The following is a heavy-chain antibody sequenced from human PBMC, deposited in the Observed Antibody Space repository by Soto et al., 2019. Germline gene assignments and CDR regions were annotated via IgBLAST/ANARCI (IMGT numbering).Heavy chain of an antibody. CDR2: IYYSGRT. Sequence: QLQLQESGPGLVKPSETLSLTCTVSGGSISSSSYYWGYIRQPPGKGLEWIGSIYYSGRTYYNPSLKSRVTISVDTSKNQFSLNLSSVTAADTAVYYCVRQLGIAQTPFDYWGQGSLVTVSS. CDR3: VRQLGIAQTPFDY. D-gene: IGHD6-13*01. V-gene: IGHV4-39*01. CDR1: GGSISSSSYY. J-gene: IGHJ4*02.